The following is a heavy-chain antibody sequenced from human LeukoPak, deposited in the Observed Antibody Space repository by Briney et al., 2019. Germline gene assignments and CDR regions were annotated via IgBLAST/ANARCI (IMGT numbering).Heavy chain of an antibody. CDR3: ARPQGKNWFDP. CDR2: IYYSGST. J-gene: IGHJ5*02. V-gene: IGHV4-39*01. Sequence: PSETLSLTCTVSGGSISSSSYYWGWIRQPPGKGLEWIGSIYYSGSTYHNPSLKSRVTISVDTSKNQFSLKLSSVTAADTAVYYCARPQGKNWFDPWGQGTLVTVSS. CDR1: GGSISSSSYY.